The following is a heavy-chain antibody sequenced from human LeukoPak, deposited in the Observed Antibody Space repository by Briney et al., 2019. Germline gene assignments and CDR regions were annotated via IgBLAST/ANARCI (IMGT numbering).Heavy chain of an antibody. J-gene: IGHJ4*02. D-gene: IGHD6-19*01. CDR2: IYYSGST. CDR1: GGSISSYY. V-gene: IGHV4-59*01. CDR3: ARDSRYASGRAFDN. Sequence: SETLSLTCTVSGGSISSYYWSWIRQPPGKGLEWIGYIYYSGSTNYNPSLKSRVTISVDTSKNQFSLKLRSATAADTAVYFCARDSRYASGRAFDNWGQGTLVTVSS.